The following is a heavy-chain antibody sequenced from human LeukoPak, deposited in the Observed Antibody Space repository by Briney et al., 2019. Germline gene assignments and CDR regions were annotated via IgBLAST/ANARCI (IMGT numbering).Heavy chain of an antibody. CDR1: GFTFSSYA. J-gene: IGHJ4*02. D-gene: IGHD3-10*01. CDR2: ISISGGST. Sequence: PGGSLRLSCAASGFTFSSYAMSWVRQAPGKGLEWVSTISISGGSTYYADSVKGRFTISRDNSKNTLYLQMNSLRAEDTAVYYCATSAPYYYGSGSYPRVQWGQGTLVTVSS. CDR3: ATSAPYYYGSGSYPRVQ. V-gene: IGHV3-23*01.